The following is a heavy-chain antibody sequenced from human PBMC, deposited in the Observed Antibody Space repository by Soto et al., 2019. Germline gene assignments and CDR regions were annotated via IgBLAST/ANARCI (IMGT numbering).Heavy chain of an antibody. CDR3: ARGPGGPDGPGDY. J-gene: IGHJ4*02. Sequence: QVQLVQSGAEVKKPGASVKVSCKASGYTFTSYAMHWVCQAPGQRLEWMGWINAGNGNTKYSQKFQGRVTXTXDAXASTAYMELSSLRSEDTAVYNCARGPGGPDGPGDYWGQGTLVTVSS. D-gene: IGHD2-15*01. CDR1: GYTFTSYA. CDR2: INAGNGNT. V-gene: IGHV1-3*01.